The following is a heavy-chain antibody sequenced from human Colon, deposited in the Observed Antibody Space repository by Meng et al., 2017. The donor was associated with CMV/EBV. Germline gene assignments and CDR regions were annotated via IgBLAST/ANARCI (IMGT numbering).Heavy chain of an antibody. D-gene: IGHD3-3*01. V-gene: IGHV4-34*01. CDR3: ARGGRITIFGVARGWFDP. CDR1: GGSFSGYY. CDR2: INHSGST. Sequence: SETLSLTCAVYGGSFSGYYWSWIRQPPGKGLEWIGEINHSGSTNYNPSLKSRVTISVDTSKNQFSLKLSSVTAADTAVYYCARGGRITIFGVARGWFDPWGKGTLVTVS. J-gene: IGHJ5*02.